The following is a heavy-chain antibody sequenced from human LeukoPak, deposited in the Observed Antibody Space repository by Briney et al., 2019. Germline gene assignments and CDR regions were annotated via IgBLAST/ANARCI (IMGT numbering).Heavy chain of an antibody. CDR3: ARSFRRYGMDV. CDR2: IDSSGNTR. Sequence: GGSLRLSCAASGFIFSSFEMSWVRQAPGKGLQWVSYIDSSGNTRYYADSVKGRFTISRDNAQNSLYLQMNSLRVEDKAVYYCARSFRRYGMDVWGQGTTVTVSS. D-gene: IGHD3-10*01. V-gene: IGHV3-48*03. CDR1: GFIFSSFE. J-gene: IGHJ6*02.